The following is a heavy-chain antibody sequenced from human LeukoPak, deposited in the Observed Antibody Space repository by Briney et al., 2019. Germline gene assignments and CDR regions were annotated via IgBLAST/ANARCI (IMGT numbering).Heavy chain of an antibody. CDR1: GYTFTGYY. D-gene: IGHD6-6*01. V-gene: IGHV1-2*02. J-gene: IGHJ4*02. Sequence: ASVKVFCKASGYTFTGYYMHWVRQAPGQGLEWMGWINPNSGGTNYAQKFQGRVTMTRDTSISTAYMELSRLRSDDTAVYYCARGPWEYSSSSAVIDYWGQGTLVTVSS. CDR3: ARGPWEYSSSSAVIDY. CDR2: INPNSGGT.